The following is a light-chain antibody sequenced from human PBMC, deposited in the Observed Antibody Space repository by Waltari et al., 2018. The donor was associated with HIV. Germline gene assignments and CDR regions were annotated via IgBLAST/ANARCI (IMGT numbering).Light chain of an antibody. J-gene: IGLJ3*02. CDR2: RDN. V-gene: IGLV1-47*01. CDR3: AAWDDILSGWV. Sequence: QSVLTQPPSASGTPGQRVTISCSGSSANIGNTVYWYQQLPGTAPKVLIYRDNQRPSGVPDRLSGSRSGTSASLDVSGLRSEDEATYFCAAWDDILSGWVFGRGTKLTVL. CDR1: SANIGNT.